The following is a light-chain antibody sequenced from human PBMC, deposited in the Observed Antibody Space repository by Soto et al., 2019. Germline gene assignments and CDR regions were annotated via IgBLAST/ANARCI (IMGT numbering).Light chain of an antibody. CDR3: QQYYNWPVT. CDR2: GAS. CDR1: QSVSSSY. Sequence: DIVLTQSPGTLSLSPGERATXSCRASQSVSSSYLAWYQQKPGQAPRLLISGASNGATGIPPKFSGSGSGTEFTLTVDSLQSDDIAVYYCQQYYNWPVTFGGGTKEDIK. J-gene: IGKJ4*01. V-gene: IGKV3-15*01.